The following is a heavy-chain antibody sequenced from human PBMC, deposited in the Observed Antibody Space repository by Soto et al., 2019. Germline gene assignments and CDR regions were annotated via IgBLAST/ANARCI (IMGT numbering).Heavy chain of an antibody. Sequence: QITLKESGPTLVKPTQTLTLTCTFSGFSLTTRGMGVGWIRQPPGKALECLALIYWDGDKRYSPSLQSRLSITKDTSKNQVVLTMTNVDPLDTATYYCAHIPNYYPYDWFDPWGQGTLVSVSS. CDR1: GFSLTTRGMG. J-gene: IGHJ5*02. D-gene: IGHD3-10*01. CDR3: AHIPNYYPYDWFDP. CDR2: IYWDGDK. V-gene: IGHV2-5*02.